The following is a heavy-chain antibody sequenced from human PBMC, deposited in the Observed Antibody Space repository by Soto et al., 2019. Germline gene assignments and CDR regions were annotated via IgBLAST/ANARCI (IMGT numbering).Heavy chain of an antibody. CDR2: IHSDGSTT. J-gene: IGHJ3*01. D-gene: IGHD2-21*02. V-gene: IGHV3-74*01. CDR1: GFTFNYYW. CDR3: VRGDKGGFDL. Sequence: EVQLVESEGGLVQRGGSLRLSCAASGFTFNYYWMHWVRQAPGQGLVWVSHIHSDGSTTTYADSVKGRCTISRDNAKNSLYLQMSSLRAEDTAVYYCVRGDKGGFDLWGQGTTVTVSS.